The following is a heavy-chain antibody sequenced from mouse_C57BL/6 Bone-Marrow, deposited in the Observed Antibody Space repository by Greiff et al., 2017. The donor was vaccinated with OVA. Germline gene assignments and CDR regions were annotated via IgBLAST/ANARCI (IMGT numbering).Heavy chain of an antibody. V-gene: IGHV5-6*01. Sequence: EVQVVESGGDLVKPGGSLKLSCAASGFTFSSYGMSWVRQTPDKRLEWVATISSGGSYTYYPDSVKGRFTISRDNAKNTLYLQMSSLKSEDTAMYYCARRGTVVAMDYFDYWGQGTTLTVSS. CDR2: ISSGGSYT. D-gene: IGHD1-1*01. J-gene: IGHJ2*01. CDR1: GFTFSSYG. CDR3: ARRGTVVAMDYFDY.